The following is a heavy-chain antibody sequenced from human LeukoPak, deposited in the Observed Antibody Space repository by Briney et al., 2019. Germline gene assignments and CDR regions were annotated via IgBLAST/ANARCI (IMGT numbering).Heavy chain of an antibody. CDR1: GGSISSAGYY. V-gene: IGHV4-31*03. D-gene: IGHD3-22*01. CDR3: ARHPSDYYYDSSGYYYFDY. CDR2: IS. J-gene: IGHJ4*02. Sequence: SETLSLTCTVSGGSISSAGYYWSWLRQHPGKGLEWIGYISYYNPSLKSRVTISVDTSKNQFSLKLSSVTAADTAVYYCARHPSDYYYDSSGYYYFDYWGQGTLVTVSS.